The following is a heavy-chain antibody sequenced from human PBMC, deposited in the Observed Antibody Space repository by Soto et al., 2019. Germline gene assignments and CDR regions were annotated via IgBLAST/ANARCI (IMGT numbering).Heavy chain of an antibody. CDR2: INAGNGNT. CDR1: GYTFTSYA. V-gene: IGHV1-3*01. J-gene: IGHJ3*02. D-gene: IGHD6-6*01. Sequence: ASVKVSCKASGYTFTSYAMHWVRQAPGQRLEWMGWINAGNGNTKYSQKFQGRVTITRDTSASTAYMELSSLRSEDTAVYYCARIEYSSSSEHDAFDIWGQGTMVTVSS. CDR3: ARIEYSSSSEHDAFDI.